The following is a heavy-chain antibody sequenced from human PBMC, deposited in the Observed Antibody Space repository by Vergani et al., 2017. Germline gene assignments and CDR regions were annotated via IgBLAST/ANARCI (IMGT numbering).Heavy chain of an antibody. V-gene: IGHV4-59*01. CDR3: ARDREAVAGNWFDP. J-gene: IGHJ5*02. Sequence: QVQLQESGPGLVKPSETLSLTCTVSGGSISSYYWSWIRQPPGKGLDWIGYIYYSGSTNYNPSLKSRVTISVDTSKNQFSLKLSSVTAADTAVYYCARDREAVAGNWFDPWGQGTLVTVSS. CDR2: IYYSGST. CDR1: GGSISSYY. D-gene: IGHD6-19*01.